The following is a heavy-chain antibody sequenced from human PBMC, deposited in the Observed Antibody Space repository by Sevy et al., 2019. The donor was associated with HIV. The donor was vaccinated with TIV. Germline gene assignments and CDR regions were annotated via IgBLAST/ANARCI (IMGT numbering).Heavy chain of an antibody. CDR3: ARGGRDGYNWDAFDI. V-gene: IGHV4-59*01. CDR1: GGSISSYY. D-gene: IGHD5-12*01. J-gene: IGHJ3*02. CDR2: IYYSGST. Sequence: SETLSLTCTVSGGSISSYYWSWIRQPPGKGLEWIGYIYYSGSTNYNPSLKSRVTISVDTSKNQFSLKLSSVTAADTAVYYCARGGRDGYNWDAFDIWGQGTTVTVSS.